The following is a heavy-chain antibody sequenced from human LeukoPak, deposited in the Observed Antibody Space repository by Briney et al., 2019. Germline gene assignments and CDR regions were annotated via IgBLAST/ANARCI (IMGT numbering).Heavy chain of an antibody. CDR2: ISWNSGSI. V-gene: IGHV3-9*01. Sequence: GGSLRLSCAASGFTFDDYAMHWVRQAPGKGLGWVSGISWNSGSIGYADSVKGRFTISRDNAENSLYLQMNSLRAEDTALYYCAKESHGFDYWGQGTLVTVSS. CDR1: GFTFDDYA. J-gene: IGHJ4*02. CDR3: AKESHGFDY.